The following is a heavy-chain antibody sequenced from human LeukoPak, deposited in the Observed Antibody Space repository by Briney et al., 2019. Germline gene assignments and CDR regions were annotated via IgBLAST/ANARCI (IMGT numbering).Heavy chain of an antibody. CDR1: GYSFTSHY. V-gene: IGHV1-46*01. D-gene: IGHD2-2*01. CDR3: ARTYCSSTSCPNSFDP. CDR2: INPSGSST. J-gene: IGHJ5*02. Sequence: ASVKVSCKASGYSFTSHYMHWVRQAPGQGLEWMGLINPSGSSTLYAQKFQGRVTMTRDMSTTTDYMELSSLRSEDTAVYYCARTYCSSTSCPNSFDPWGRGTLVTVSS.